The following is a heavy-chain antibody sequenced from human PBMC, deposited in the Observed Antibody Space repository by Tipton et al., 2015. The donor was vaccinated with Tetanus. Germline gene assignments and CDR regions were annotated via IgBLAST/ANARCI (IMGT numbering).Heavy chain of an antibody. CDR2: IYSGGNT. J-gene: IGHJ4*02. D-gene: IGHD6-19*01. Sequence: SLRLSCAASGFTVSSNYMSWVRQAPGKGLEWVSVIYSGGNTYYADSVKGRFTISRDNSKNTLYLQMDSLRGDDTAVYYCARDRDGGWSFDDWGQGALVTVSS. CDR1: GFTVSSNY. V-gene: IGHV3-53*05. CDR3: ARDRDGGWSFDD.